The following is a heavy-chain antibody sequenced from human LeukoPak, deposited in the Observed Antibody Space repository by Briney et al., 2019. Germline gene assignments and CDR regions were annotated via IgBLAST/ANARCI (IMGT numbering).Heavy chain of an antibody. J-gene: IGHJ3*02. CDR1: GFTFSDYY. CDR3: ARGGSMIVVGTVDAFDI. CDR2: ISSSGSTI. D-gene: IGHD3-22*01. Sequence: GGSLRLSCAASGFTFSDYYMSWIRQAPGEGLEWVSYISSSGSTIYYADSVKGRFTISRDNAKNSLYLQINSLRAEDTAVYYCARGGSMIVVGTVDAFDIWGQGTMVTVSS. V-gene: IGHV3-11*01.